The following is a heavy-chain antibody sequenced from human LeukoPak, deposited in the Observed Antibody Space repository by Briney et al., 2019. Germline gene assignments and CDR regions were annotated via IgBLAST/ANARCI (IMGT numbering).Heavy chain of an antibody. J-gene: IGHJ4*02. D-gene: IGHD3-3*01. V-gene: IGHV3-23*01. CDR3: AKDRGYDFRSGYYTPTFDY. CDR2: ISGSGGST. CDR1: GFTFSSYA. Sequence: GGSLRLSCPASGFTFSSYAMSWVRQPPGKGLEWVSVISGSGGSTYYADSVKGRFTISRDNSKNTLYLQMNSLRAEDTAVYYCAKDRGYDFRSGYYTPTFDYWGQGTLVTVSS.